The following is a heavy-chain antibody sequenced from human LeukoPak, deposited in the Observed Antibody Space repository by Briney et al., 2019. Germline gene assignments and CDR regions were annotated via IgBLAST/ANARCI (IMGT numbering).Heavy chain of an antibody. CDR1: GGSISSYY. J-gene: IGHJ2*01. D-gene: IGHD4-17*01. Sequence: PSETLSLTRTVSGGSISSYYWSWIRQPPGKGLEWIGEINHSGSTNYNPSLKSRVTISVDTSKNQFSLKLSSVTAADTAVYYCARDMGIYGDLLWYFDLWGRGTLVTVSS. V-gene: IGHV4-34*01. CDR3: ARDMGIYGDLLWYFDL. CDR2: INHSGST.